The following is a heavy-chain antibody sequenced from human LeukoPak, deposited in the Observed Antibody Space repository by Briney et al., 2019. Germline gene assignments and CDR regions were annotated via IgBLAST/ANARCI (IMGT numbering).Heavy chain of an antibody. V-gene: IGHV4-59*01. CDR2: IYYSGST. D-gene: IGHD4-17*01. J-gene: IGHJ6*02. CDR1: GGSISSYY. Sequence: PSETLSLTCTVSGGSISSYYWSWIRQPPGKGLEWIGYIYYSGSTNYNPSLKSRVTISVDTSKNQFSLKLSSVTAADTAVYYCARDHLTTYYYYGMDVWGQGTTVTVSS. CDR3: ARDHLTTYYYYGMDV.